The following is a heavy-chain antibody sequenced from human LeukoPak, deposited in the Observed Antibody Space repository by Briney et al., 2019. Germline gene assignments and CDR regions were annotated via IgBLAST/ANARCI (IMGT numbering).Heavy chain of an antibody. CDR2: IYPGDSGT. D-gene: IGHD1-26*01. V-gene: IGHV5-51*01. CDR1: GYSSTSYW. Sequence: AEALQIPCKGSGYSSTSYWIGCVRQMPRKGGEWMGFIYPGDSGTSYNPSLQGQVTISADKSNSTDYLQWSSLKASDTAMYDCARSETSREYSGRWGQGTLVTVSS. J-gene: IGHJ4*02. CDR3: ARSETSREYSGR.